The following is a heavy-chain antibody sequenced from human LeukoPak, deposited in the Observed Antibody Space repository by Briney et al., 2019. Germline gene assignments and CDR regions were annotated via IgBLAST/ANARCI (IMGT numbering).Heavy chain of an antibody. Sequence: QPSDTLSLTCAVSGYSISSSNWWGWIRQPPGKGLEWIGYIYYSGSTYYNPSLKSRVTMSVDTSKNQFSLKLSSVTAVDTAVYYCARDGSLPTGTPRGDFDYWGQGTLVTVSS. V-gene: IGHV4-28*03. CDR2: IYYSGST. J-gene: IGHJ4*02. CDR3: ARDGSLPTGTPRGDFDY. CDR1: GYSISSSNW. D-gene: IGHD1-1*01.